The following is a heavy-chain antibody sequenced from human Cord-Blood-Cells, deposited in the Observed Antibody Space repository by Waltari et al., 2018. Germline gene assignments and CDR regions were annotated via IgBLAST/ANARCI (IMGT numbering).Heavy chain of an antibody. V-gene: IGHV4-39*01. Sequence: QLQLQESGPGLVKPSETLSLTCTVSGGSISSSSYYWGWIRQPPGKGLEWIGSIYYSGSTYYNPSLKSRVTISVDTSKNQFSLKLSSVTAADTAVYYCARQGYCSSTSCYGAFDIWGQGTMVTVSS. D-gene: IGHD2-2*01. CDR2: IYYSGST. CDR3: ARQGYCSSTSCYGAFDI. J-gene: IGHJ3*02. CDR1: GGSISSSSYY.